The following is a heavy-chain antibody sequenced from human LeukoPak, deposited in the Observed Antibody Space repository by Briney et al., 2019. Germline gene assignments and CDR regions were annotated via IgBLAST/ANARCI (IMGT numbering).Heavy chain of an antibody. CDR2: ISSSGSTI. Sequence: GGSLRLSCAASGFTFSDYYMSWIRQAPGKGLEWVSYISSSGSTIYYADSVKGRFTISRDNAKNTLYLQMNSLRAEDTAVYYCARARWVYSGTSDAFDIWGQGTMVTVS. J-gene: IGHJ3*02. CDR3: ARARWVYSGTSDAFDI. D-gene: IGHD1-26*01. CDR1: GFTFSDYY. V-gene: IGHV3-11*04.